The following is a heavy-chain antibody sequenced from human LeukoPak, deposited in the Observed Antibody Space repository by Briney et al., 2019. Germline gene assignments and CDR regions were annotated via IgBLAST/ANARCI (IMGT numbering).Heavy chain of an antibody. D-gene: IGHD2-8*01. CDR1: GFTFSSYG. Sequence: GGSLRLSCAASGFTFSSYGMHWVRQAPGKGLEWVTVISDDGRSKYYADSAKGRYTISRDNSKNTLYLQMNSLRAEDTAVYYCARDVYPRGVYYGLDVWGQGTTVTVSS. CDR3: ARDVYPRGVYYGLDV. V-gene: IGHV3-30*19. J-gene: IGHJ6*02. CDR2: ISDDGRSK.